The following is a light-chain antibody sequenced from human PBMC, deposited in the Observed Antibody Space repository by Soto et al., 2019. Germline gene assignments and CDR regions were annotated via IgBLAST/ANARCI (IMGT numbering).Light chain of an antibody. CDR2: LNN. CDR1: SSNIGAGYD. J-gene: IGLJ3*02. V-gene: IGLV1-40*01. CDR3: QSYDSSLSAGV. Sequence: QSALTQPPSVSGAPGQRVTISCTGSSSNIGAGYDVHWYQQIPGTAPKLLIYLNNNRPSGVPDRLSGSKSGTSASLAITGLQAEDEADYYCQSYDSSLSAGVFGGGTKLTVL.